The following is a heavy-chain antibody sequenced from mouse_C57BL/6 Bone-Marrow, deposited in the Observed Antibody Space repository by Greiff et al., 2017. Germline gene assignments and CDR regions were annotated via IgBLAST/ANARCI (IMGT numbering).Heavy chain of an antibody. J-gene: IGHJ3*01. Sequence: EVQLQQSGPELVKPGASVKISCKASGYSFTGYYMHWVKQSTEKSLEWIGEINPSTGGTSYHQKFKGKATFTVDKSSSTAYMQLKSLTSEYTAVYYCARYYYGSSYLAWFAYWGQGTLVTVSA. V-gene: IGHV1-43*01. CDR3: ARYYYGSSYLAWFAY. CDR1: GYSFTGYY. CDR2: INPSTGGT. D-gene: IGHD1-1*01.